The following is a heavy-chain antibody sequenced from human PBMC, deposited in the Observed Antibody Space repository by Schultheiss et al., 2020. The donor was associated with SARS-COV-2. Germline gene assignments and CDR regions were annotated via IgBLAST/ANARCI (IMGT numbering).Heavy chain of an antibody. J-gene: IGHJ4*02. CDR1: GGTFSSYA. CDR3: ARFYDYGDLPPYFDY. D-gene: IGHD4-17*01. CDR2: IIPIFGTA. V-gene: IGHV1-69*06. Sequence: SVKVSCKASGGTFSSYAISWVRQAPGQGLEWMGGIIPIFGTANYAQKFQGRVTITADKSTSTAYMELRSLRSDDTAVYYCARFYDYGDLPPYFDYWGQGTLVTVSS.